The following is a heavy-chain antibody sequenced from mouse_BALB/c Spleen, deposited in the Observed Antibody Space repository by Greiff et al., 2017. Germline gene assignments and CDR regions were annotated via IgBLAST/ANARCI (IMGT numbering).Heavy chain of an antibody. V-gene: IGHV1-87*01. CDR3: AREKITTRGFAY. D-gene: IGHD1-1*01. J-gene: IGHJ3*01. CDR1: GYTFTSYW. Sequence: QVQLKQSGAELARPGASVKLSCKASGYTFTSYWMQWVKQRPGQGLEWIGAIYPGDGDTRYTQKFKGKATLTADKSSSTAYMQLSSLASEDSAVYYCAREKITTRGFAYWGQGTLVTVSA. CDR2: IYPGDGDT.